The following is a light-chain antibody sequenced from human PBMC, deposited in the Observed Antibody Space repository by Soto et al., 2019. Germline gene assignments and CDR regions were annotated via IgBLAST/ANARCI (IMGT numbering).Light chain of an antibody. V-gene: IGLV2-14*03. J-gene: IGLJ2*01. Sequence: QSALTQPASVSGSPGQSITISCTGTISDVGGYNFVSWYQHHPAKAPKLMIYDVSNRPSGVSNRFSGSKSGNTASLTISGLQAEDEAHYYCSSFTSSDTLVVFGGGTKLTVL. CDR2: DVS. CDR1: ISDVGGYNF. CDR3: SSFTSSDTLVV.